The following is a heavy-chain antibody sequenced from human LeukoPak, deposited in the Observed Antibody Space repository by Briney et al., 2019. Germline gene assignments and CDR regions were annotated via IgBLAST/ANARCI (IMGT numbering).Heavy chain of an antibody. V-gene: IGHV1-8*01. CDR1: GYTFTIYD. J-gene: IGHJ6*02. CDR3: ARARSYYYYGMDV. Sequence: ASVKVSCKSSGYTFTIYDINWVRHATGQGLEWMGWMNPNSGNTGYAQNFQGRVTMTRNTSISTAYMELSSLRSEDTAVYYCARARSYYYYGMDVWGQGTTVTVSS. CDR2: MNPNSGNT.